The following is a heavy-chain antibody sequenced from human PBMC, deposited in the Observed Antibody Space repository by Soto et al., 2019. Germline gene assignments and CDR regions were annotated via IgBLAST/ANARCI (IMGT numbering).Heavy chain of an antibody. CDR1: GSTFSNDW. J-gene: IGHJ6*02. CDR2: INSDGST. Sequence: PGGSLRLSCAVSGSTFSNDWMHWVRQAPGKGLVWVSHINSDGSTNYADFVKGRFTIARDNAKNTVYLQMNSLRAEDTAVYYCARDRSYSLDVWGQGTTVTVSS. V-gene: IGHV3-74*01. CDR3: ARDRSYSLDV.